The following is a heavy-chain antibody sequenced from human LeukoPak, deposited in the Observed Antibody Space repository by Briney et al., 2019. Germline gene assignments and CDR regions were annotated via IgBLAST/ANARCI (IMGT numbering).Heavy chain of an antibody. J-gene: IGHJ6*03. Sequence: SVKVSCKASGYTFTSYAMHWVRQAPGQRLEWMGGIIPIFGTANYPKKFQGRVTITTDESTSTAFMELSSLKSEDTAVYYCARSGTGRLYYYYMDVWGKGTTVTVSS. D-gene: IGHD6-6*01. CDR2: IIPIFGTA. CDR3: ARSGTGRLYYYYMDV. CDR1: GYTFTSYA. V-gene: IGHV1-69*05.